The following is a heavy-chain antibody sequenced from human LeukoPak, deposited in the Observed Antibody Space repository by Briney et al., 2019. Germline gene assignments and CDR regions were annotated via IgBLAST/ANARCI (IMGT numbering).Heavy chain of an antibody. CDR3: ARDEIPSGT. Sequence: GGSLRLSCAASGFTFSNYAMIWVRQAPGKGLEWVSAISGSGRNTYYADSVKGRFTISRDNSRSTVDLQMNSLRVEDTGIYYCARDEIPSGTWGQGTMVIVSS. D-gene: IGHD6-25*01. J-gene: IGHJ3*01. CDR1: GFTFSNYA. V-gene: IGHV3-23*01. CDR2: ISGSGRNT.